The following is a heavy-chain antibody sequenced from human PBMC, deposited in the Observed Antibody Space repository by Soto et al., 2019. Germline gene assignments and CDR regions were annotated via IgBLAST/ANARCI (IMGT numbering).Heavy chain of an antibody. CDR3: ARIYWEGDSSGYHHPFDY. J-gene: IGHJ4*02. Sequence: PXESLSLTCTVSQGSMDSRAHYWSWIRQSPERGLEWIGHFYHSGSTYYNPSLRSRASISNDLSKNQFFLELSSVTGADTAVYFCARIYWEGDSSGYHHPFDYWGLGTLVTVSS. D-gene: IGHD3-22*01. CDR2: FYHSGST. CDR1: QGSMDSRAHY. V-gene: IGHV4-30-4*01.